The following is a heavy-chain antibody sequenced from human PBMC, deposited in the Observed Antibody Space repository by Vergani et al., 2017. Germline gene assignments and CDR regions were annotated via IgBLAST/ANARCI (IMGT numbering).Heavy chain of an antibody. CDR2: ISGYNGNT. CDR3: AGQDSNYANFDY. D-gene: IGHD4-11*01. CDR1: GYTFTSYD. J-gene: IGHJ4*02. Sequence: QVQLVQSGAEVKKPGASVKVSCKASGYTFTSYDISWVRQAPGQGLEWMGRISGYNGNTNYAQNLQGRVIMTADTSTSTAYMELRSLRSDDTAVYYCAGQDSNYANFDYGGQGTLVTVSS. V-gene: IGHV1-18*01.